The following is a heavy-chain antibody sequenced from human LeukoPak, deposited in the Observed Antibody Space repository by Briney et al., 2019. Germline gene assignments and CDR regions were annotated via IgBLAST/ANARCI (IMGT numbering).Heavy chain of an antibody. CDR3: AGAGY. J-gene: IGHJ4*02. CDR1: GYFFTTYW. Sequence: SXRLXCAASGYFFTTYWMSWVRQAPGKGLEWVANIKQDGSEKYYVDSVKGRFTISRDNAKNSVYLQMNSLRAEDTAVYYCAGAGYWGQGTLVTVSS. CDR2: IKQDGSEK. V-gene: IGHV3-7*01.